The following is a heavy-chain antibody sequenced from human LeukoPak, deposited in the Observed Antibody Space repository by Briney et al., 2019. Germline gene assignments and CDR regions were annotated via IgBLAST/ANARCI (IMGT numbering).Heavy chain of an antibody. V-gene: IGHV4-59*08. Sequence: SETLSLTCTVSGYSITTYYWSWVRQPPGKGLEWIGYIYYTGSTNYNPSLKSRLAMSADASKNQFSLKLNSVTAADTAVYYCARGRPYSGGYHLDYWGQGTLVTVSA. CDR3: ARGRPYSGGYHLDY. CDR1: GYSITTYY. J-gene: IGHJ4*02. D-gene: IGHD1-26*01. CDR2: IYYTGST.